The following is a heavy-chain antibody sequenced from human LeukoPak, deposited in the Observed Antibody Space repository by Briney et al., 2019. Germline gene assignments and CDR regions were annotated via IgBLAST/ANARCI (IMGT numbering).Heavy chain of an antibody. D-gene: IGHD1-26*01. J-gene: IGHJ3*02. CDR2: ISSSSSYI. CDR3: ARLGATPPGAFDI. V-gene: IGHV3-21*01. Sequence: GGSLRLSCAASGFTFSSYSMNWVRQAPGKGLEWVSSISSSSSYIYYADSVKGRFTISRDNAKNSLYLQMNSLRAEDTAVYYCARLGATPPGAFDIWGQGTMVTVFS. CDR1: GFTFSSYS.